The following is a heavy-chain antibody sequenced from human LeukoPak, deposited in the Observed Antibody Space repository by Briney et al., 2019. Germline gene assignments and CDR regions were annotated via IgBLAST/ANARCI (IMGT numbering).Heavy chain of an antibody. Sequence: PSETLSLTCTVSGGSISSYYWSWVRQPPGEGLEWMGYIYYSGSTNYNPSLKSRVTISVDTSKNQFSLKLSSVTAADTAVYYCARLYGDYSPPSGMDVWGQGTTVTVSS. CDR3: ARLYGDYSPPSGMDV. V-gene: IGHV4-59*01. D-gene: IGHD4-17*01. CDR2: IYYSGST. CDR1: GGSISSYY. J-gene: IGHJ6*02.